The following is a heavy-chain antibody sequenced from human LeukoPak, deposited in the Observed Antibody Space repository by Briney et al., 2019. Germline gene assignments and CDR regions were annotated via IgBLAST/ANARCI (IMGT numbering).Heavy chain of an antibody. D-gene: IGHD2-2*01. J-gene: IGHJ4*02. CDR3: AKHVGYCSSASRYFDY. Sequence: GGSLRLSCAASGFTFSSYGMHWVRQAPGKGLEWVAVIWYDGSNKYYADSVKGRFTISRDNSKNTLYLQMNSLRAEDTAVYYCAKHVGYCSSASRYFDYWGQGTLVTVAS. CDR1: GFTFSSYG. CDR2: IWYDGSNK. V-gene: IGHV3-33*06.